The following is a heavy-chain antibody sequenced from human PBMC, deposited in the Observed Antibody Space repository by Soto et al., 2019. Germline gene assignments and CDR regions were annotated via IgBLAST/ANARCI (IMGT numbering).Heavy chain of an antibody. CDR3: AADRSGSYSNWFDP. D-gene: IGHD1-26*01. J-gene: IGHJ5*02. Sequence: ASVKVSCKASGFTFTSSAVQWVRQARGQRLEGIGWIVVGSGNTNYAQKFQERVTITRDMSTSTAYMELSSLRSEDTAVYYCAADRSGSYSNWFDPWGQGTLVTVSS. CDR2: IVVGSGNT. CDR1: GFTFTSSA. V-gene: IGHV1-58*01.